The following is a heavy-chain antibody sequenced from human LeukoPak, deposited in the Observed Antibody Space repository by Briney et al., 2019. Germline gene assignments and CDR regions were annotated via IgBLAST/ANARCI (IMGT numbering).Heavy chain of an antibody. CDR1: GYSISSGYY. Sequence: SETLSLTCTFSGYSISSGYYWGWIRQPPGKGPEWIGSIHHSGNTYYNPSLKSRVTISVDTSKNQFSLKLSSVTAADTAVYYCVSYCSSTSCYTGRGYSGYDSDYWGQGTLVTVSS. CDR2: IHHSGNT. D-gene: IGHD2-2*02. J-gene: IGHJ4*02. CDR3: VSYCSSTSCYTGRGYSGYDSDY. V-gene: IGHV4-38-2*02.